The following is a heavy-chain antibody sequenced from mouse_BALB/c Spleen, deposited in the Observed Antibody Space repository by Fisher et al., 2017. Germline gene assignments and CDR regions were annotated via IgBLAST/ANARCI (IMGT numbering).Heavy chain of an antibody. CDR3: ARRGWNRYWYFDV. V-gene: IGHV5-17*02. Sequence: RFTISRDNAKNTLYLQMTSLRSEDTAMYYCARRGWNRYWYFDVWGAGTTVTVSS. D-gene: IGHD2-14*01. J-gene: IGHJ1*01.